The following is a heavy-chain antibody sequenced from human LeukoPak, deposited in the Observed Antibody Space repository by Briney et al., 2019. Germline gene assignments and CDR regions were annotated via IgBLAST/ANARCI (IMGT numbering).Heavy chain of an antibody. J-gene: IGHJ4*02. Sequence: PGGSLRLSCAASGFTFSSYGMRWVRQAPGKGLEWVANIKQDGSEKYYVDSVKGRFTISRDNAKNSLYLQMNSLRAEDTAVYYCAREPSDAVAGSWYYFDYWGQGTLVTVSS. V-gene: IGHV3-7*01. CDR1: GFTFSSYG. CDR2: IKQDGSEK. CDR3: AREPSDAVAGSWYYFDY. D-gene: IGHD6-19*01.